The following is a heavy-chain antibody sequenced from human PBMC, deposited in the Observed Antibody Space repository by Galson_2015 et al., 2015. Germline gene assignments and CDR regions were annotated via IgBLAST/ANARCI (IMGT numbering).Heavy chain of an antibody. Sequence: SLRLSCAASGFTFSSYWMHWVRQAPGKGLVWVSRINSDGSSTSYADSVKGRFTISRDNAKNTLYLQMNSLRAEDTAVYYCARGTPNYYYDYGMDVWGQGTTVTVSS. CDR1: GFTFSSYW. D-gene: IGHD2-2*01. J-gene: IGHJ6*02. CDR2: INSDGSST. V-gene: IGHV3-74*01. CDR3: ARGTPNYYYDYGMDV.